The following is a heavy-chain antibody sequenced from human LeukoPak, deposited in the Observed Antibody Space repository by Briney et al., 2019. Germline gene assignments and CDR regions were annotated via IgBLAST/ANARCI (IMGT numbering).Heavy chain of an antibody. Sequence: SETLPLTCAVYGGSFSGYYWSWLRQPPGKGLEWIGEINHSGSTNYNPSLKSRVTISVDTSKNQFSLKLSSVTAADTAVYYCAVSSGSYGVSDYWGQGTLVTVSS. D-gene: IGHD1-26*01. CDR2: INHSGST. V-gene: IGHV4-34*01. CDR1: GGSFSGYY. CDR3: AVSSGSYGVSDY. J-gene: IGHJ4*02.